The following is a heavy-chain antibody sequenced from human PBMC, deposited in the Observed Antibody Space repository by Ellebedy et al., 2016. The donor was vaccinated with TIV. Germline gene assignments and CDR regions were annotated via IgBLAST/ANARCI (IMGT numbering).Heavy chain of an antibody. CDR1: GGSFSSYY. CDR3: AGDSPYDLADY. D-gene: IGHD3-16*01. CDR2: IYYSGST. V-gene: IGHV4-59*01. Sequence: MPSETLSLTCAVYGGSFSSYYWSWIRQPPGKGLEWIGYIYYSGSTNYNPSLKSRVTITVDTSKNQFPLKLSSVTAADTAVYYCAGDSPYDLADYWGQGTLVTVSS. J-gene: IGHJ4*02.